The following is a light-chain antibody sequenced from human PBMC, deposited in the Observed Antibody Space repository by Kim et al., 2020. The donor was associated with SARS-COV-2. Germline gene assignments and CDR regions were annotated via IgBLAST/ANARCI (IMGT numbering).Light chain of an antibody. Sequence: DIVMTQSPLSLPVTPGEPASISCRSSQSLLHSNGYTYLDWYLQKPGQSPQLLIYLGSNRASGVPDRFSGSGSGTDFTLKISRVKAEDVGVYYCMQALQSPYTFGQGTKLEI. V-gene: IGKV2-28*01. CDR3: MQALQSPYT. CDR2: LGS. CDR1: QSLLHSNGYTY. J-gene: IGKJ2*01.